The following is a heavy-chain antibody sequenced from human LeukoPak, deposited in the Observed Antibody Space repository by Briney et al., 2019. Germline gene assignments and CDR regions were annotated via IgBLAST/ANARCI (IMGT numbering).Heavy chain of an antibody. CDR1: GGSFSGYY. CDR2: INHSGST. CDR3: ARADPDAFDI. J-gene: IGHJ3*02. V-gene: IGHV4-34*01. Sequence: SETLSLTCAVYGGSFSGYYWSWIRQPPGKGLEWIGEINHSGSTNYNPSLKSRVTISVDTSKNRFSLKLSSVTAADTAVYYCARADPDAFDIWGQGTMVTVSS.